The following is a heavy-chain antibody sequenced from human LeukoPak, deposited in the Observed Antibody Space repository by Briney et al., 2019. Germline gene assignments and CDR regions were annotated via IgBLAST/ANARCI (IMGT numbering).Heavy chain of an antibody. CDR1: GGSISSSNW. CDR2: IYHSGST. J-gene: IGHJ3*02. CDR3: ARDRGGAWRRAFDI. V-gene: IGHV4-4*02. Sequence: SETLSLTCAVSGGSISSSNWWSWVRQPPGKGLEWIGEIYHSGSTNYNPSLKSRVTISVDKSKNQFSLKLSSVTAADTAVYYCARDRGGAWRRAFDIWGQGTMVTVSS. D-gene: IGHD3-16*01.